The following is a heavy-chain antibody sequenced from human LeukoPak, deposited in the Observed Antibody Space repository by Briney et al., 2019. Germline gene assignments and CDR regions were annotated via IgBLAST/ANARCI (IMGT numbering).Heavy chain of an antibody. D-gene: IGHD2-15*01. V-gene: IGHV3-33*06. Sequence: PGRSLRLSCAASGFTFSSYGMHWVRQAPGKGLEWVAVIRYDGSNKYYADSVKGRFTISRDNSKNTLYLQMNSLRAEDTAVYYCAKDLWRDIVVVVAASDYWGQGTLVTVSS. CDR1: GFTFSSYG. CDR2: IRYDGSNK. J-gene: IGHJ4*02. CDR3: AKDLWRDIVVVVAASDY.